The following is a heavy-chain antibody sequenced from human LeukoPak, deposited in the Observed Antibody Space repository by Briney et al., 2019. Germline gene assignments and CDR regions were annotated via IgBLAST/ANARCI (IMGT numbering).Heavy chain of an antibody. CDR1: GYTFTSYG. CDR3: ARVKTGTTGHDAFDI. D-gene: IGHD1-7*01. V-gene: IGHV1-18*01. J-gene: IGHJ3*02. Sequence: GASVKVSCKASGYTFTSYGISWVRQAPGQGLEWMGWISAYNGNTNYAQKLQGRVTMTTDTSTSTAYMELRSLRSDDTAVYYCARVKTGTTGHDAFDIWGQGTMVTVSS. CDR2: ISAYNGNT.